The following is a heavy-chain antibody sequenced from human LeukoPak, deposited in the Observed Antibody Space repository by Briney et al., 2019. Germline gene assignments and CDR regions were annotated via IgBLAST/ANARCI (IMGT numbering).Heavy chain of an antibody. CDR1: GGSFSGYY. D-gene: IGHD4-11*01. CDR3: ARHQGTTVTTRYYYMDV. Sequence: SETLSLTCAVYGGSFSGYYWSWIRQPPGKGLEWIGEINHSGSTNYNPSLKSRVTISVDTSKNQFSLKLSSVTAADTAVYYCARHQGTTVTTRYYYMDVWGKGTTVTVSS. V-gene: IGHV4-34*01. J-gene: IGHJ6*03. CDR2: INHSGST.